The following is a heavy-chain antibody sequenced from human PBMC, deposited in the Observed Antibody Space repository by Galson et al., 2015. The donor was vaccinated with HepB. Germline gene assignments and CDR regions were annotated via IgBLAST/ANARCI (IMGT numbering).Heavy chain of an antibody. CDR2: ISSSSSTI. CDR3: ARDRPYDFWSGYLDY. D-gene: IGHD3-3*01. CDR1: GFTFSSYS. J-gene: IGHJ4*02. Sequence: SLRLSCAASGFTFSSYSMNWVRQAPGKGLEWVSYISSSSSTIYYADSVKGRSTISRDNAKNSLYLQMNSLRAEDTAVYYCARDRPYDFWSGYLDYWGQGTLVTVSS. V-gene: IGHV3-48*01.